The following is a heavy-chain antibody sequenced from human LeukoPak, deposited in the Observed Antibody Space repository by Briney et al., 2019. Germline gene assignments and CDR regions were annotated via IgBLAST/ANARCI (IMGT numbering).Heavy chain of an antibody. J-gene: IGHJ4*02. Sequence: GASVKVSCKASGYTFSNYDIIWVRQAAGQGLEWMGWMNPNNGNRGSAPRFQGRVTLTRNSSISTVYMELTSLTFEDTAVYYCARVLGKASASGPALGYWGQGTLVTVSS. CDR1: GYTFSNYD. CDR3: ARVLGKASASGPALGY. D-gene: IGHD3-10*01. CDR2: MNPNNGNR. V-gene: IGHV1-8*01.